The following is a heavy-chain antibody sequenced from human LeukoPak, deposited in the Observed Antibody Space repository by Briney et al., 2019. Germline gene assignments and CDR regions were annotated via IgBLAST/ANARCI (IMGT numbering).Heavy chain of an antibody. D-gene: IGHD1-7*01. Sequence: GGSLRLSCAASGFTFSSYSMNWVRQAPGKGLEWVSSISSSSSYIYYADSVKGRFTISRDNAKNSLYLQMNSLRAEDTAAYYCARGITGTRLFDYWGQGTLVTVSS. J-gene: IGHJ4*02. V-gene: IGHV3-21*01. CDR2: ISSSSSYI. CDR1: GFTFSSYS. CDR3: ARGITGTRLFDY.